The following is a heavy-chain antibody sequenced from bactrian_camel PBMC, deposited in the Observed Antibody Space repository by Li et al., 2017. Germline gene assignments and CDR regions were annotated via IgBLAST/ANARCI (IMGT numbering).Heavy chain of an antibody. CDR1: GFTFRTST. D-gene: IGHD6*01. CDR2: SLSGDGAA. J-gene: IGHJ4*01. CDR3: AAQDRSHSCTDGGNWLAMSAIYNY. V-gene: IGHV3S42*01. Sequence: VQLVESGGGSVQAGGSLRLSCAASGFTFRTSTMSWVRQAPGEGLEWVSASLSGDGAAKYADSVKGRFTISKDNAKNTLYLQINSLQSEDTAMYYCAAQDRSHSCTDGGNWLAMSAIYNYYGQGTQVTVS.